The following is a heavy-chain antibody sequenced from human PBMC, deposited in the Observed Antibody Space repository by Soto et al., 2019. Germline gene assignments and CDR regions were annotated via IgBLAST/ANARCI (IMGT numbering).Heavy chain of an antibody. V-gene: IGHV1-69*01. CDR3: VFLPWYRCCWYYY. CDR1: GGTFSSYA. CDR2: IIPLFGTA. J-gene: IGHJ4*02. Sequence: QVQLVQSGAEVKKPGSSVKVSCKASGGTFSSYAISWVRQAPGQGLEWMGGIIPLFGTANYAQKFQGRVTITADESTSTAYMELSSLRSEDTAVYFCVFLPWYRCCWYYYWGQGTLVTVSS. D-gene: IGHD6-13*01.